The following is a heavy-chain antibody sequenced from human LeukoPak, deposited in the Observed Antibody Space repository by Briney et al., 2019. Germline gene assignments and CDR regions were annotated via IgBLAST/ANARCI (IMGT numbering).Heavy chain of an antibody. D-gene: IGHD5-12*01. CDR3: ARFGVATIGAFDI. CDR1: GGSISSSSYY. V-gene: IGHV4-39*07. CDR2: IYYSGST. Sequence: SETLSLTCTVSGGSISSSSYYWGWIRQPPGKGLEWIGSIYYSGSTYYNPSLKSRVTISVDTSKNQFSLKLSSVTAADTAVYYCARFGVATIGAFDIWGQGTMVTVSS. J-gene: IGHJ3*02.